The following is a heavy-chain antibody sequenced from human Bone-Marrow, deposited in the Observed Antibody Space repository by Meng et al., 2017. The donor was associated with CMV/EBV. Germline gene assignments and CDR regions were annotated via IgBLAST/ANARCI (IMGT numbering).Heavy chain of an antibody. CDR1: GGSISSSSYY. V-gene: IGHV4-39*07. Sequence: SETLSLTCTVSGGSISSSSYYWGWIRQPPGKGLEWIGSIYYSGSTYYNPSLKGRVTISIDTSKKQFFLNLTSVTAADTARYYCARDPRKTYPYYYGVDVWGQGTTVTVSS. J-gene: IGHJ6*02. CDR2: IYYSGST. CDR3: ARDPRKTYPYYYGVDV.